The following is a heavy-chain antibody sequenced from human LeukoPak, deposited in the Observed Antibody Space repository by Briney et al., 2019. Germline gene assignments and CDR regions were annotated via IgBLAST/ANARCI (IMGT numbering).Heavy chain of an antibody. Sequence: GGSLRLSCVVSGLTFSYYWMTWLRQAPGKGLEWVANIKDDGRDKNYVASVKSRFTISRDNAKNSVYLQMNSLRAEETAVYYCARDNYRVFDYWGQGILVTVSS. CDR1: GLTFSYYW. V-gene: IGHV3-7*01. J-gene: IGHJ4*02. CDR2: IKDDGRDK. CDR3: ARDNYRVFDY. D-gene: IGHD1-1*01.